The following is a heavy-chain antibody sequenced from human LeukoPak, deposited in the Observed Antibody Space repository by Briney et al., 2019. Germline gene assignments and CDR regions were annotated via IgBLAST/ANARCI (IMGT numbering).Heavy chain of an antibody. J-gene: IGHJ5*02. Sequence: PGGSLRLSCAASGFTFSSYAMSWVRQAPGKGLEWVSAISGSGGSTYYADSVKGRFTISRDNSKNTLYLQMNSLRAEDTAVYYCAKDHLGYCSGGSCYSGWSPWGQGTLVTVPS. D-gene: IGHD2-15*01. CDR1: GFTFSSYA. CDR3: AKDHLGYCSGGSCYSGWSP. V-gene: IGHV3-23*01. CDR2: ISGSGGST.